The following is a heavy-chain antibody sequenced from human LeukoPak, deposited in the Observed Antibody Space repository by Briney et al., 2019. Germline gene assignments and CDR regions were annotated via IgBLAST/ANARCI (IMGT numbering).Heavy chain of an antibody. CDR2: ISAYNGNT. V-gene: IGHV1-18*01. J-gene: IGHJ4*02. CDR1: GYTFTSYG. D-gene: IGHD3-10*01. Sequence: ASVKVSCKASGYTFTSYGISWVRQAPGQGLEWMGWISAYNGNTNYAQKLQGRVTMTTDTSTGTAYMELRSLRSDDTAVYYCARERSYYGSGSNDYWGQGTLVTVSS. CDR3: ARERSYYGSGSNDY.